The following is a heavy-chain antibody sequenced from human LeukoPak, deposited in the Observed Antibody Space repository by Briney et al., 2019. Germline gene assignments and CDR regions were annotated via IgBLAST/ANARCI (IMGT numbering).Heavy chain of an antibody. J-gene: IGHJ4*02. V-gene: IGHV3-48*01. CDR1: GLTFSDFS. Sequence: GGSLRLSCAASGLTFSDFSMNWVRQAPGKGLEWPSYISYSSSTIYYADSVKGRFTISRDNAKNSLYLQMNSLRAEDTAVYYCARDTRTDHFDYWGQGTLVTVSS. CDR3: ARDTRTDHFDY. CDR2: ISYSSSTI. D-gene: IGHD3/OR15-3a*01.